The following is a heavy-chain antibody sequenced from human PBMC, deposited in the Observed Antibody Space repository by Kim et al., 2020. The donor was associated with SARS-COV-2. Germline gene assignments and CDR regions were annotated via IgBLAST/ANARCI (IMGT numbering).Heavy chain of an antibody. D-gene: IGHD3-3*01. CDR3: ATAVLRFLEPTYYGMDV. J-gene: IGHJ6*02. Sequence: SETLSLTCAVYGGSFSGYYWSWIRQPPGKGLEWIGEINHSGSTNYNPSLKSRVTISVDTSKNQFSLKLSSVTAADTAVYYCATAVLRFLEPTYYGMDVWGQGTTVTVSS. V-gene: IGHV4-34*01. CDR1: GGSFSGYY. CDR2: INHSGST.